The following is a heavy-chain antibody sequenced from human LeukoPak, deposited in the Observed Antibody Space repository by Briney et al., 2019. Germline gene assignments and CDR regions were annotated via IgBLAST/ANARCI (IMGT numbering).Heavy chain of an antibody. J-gene: IGHJ4*02. CDR2: ISYDGSNK. D-gene: IGHD1-26*01. Sequence: GRSLRLSCAASGFTFSSYAMHWVRQAPGKGLEWVAVISYDGSNKYYADSVKGRFTISRDNSKNTLYLQMNSLRAEDTAVYYCARHNLSGSYYNGLDYWGQGTLLTVSS. V-gene: IGHV3-30*01. CDR1: GFTFSSYA. CDR3: ARHNLSGSYYNGLDY.